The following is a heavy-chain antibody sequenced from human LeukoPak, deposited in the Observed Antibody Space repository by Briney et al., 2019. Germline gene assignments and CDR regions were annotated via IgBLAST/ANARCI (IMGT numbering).Heavy chain of an antibody. J-gene: IGHJ4*02. CDR2: ISYSEKT. V-gene: IGHV4-39*01. CDR3: ARHGSRIAPTMYY. D-gene: IGHD2-8*01. Sequence: PSETLSLTCSASGGSITSRNYYWGWIRQPPGMRLEWIGPISYSEKTYYTPSLQSRVSISVDTSKNQFSLKLSSVTAADTAVYYCARHGSRIAPTMYYWGQGILVTVSS. CDR1: GGSITSRNYY.